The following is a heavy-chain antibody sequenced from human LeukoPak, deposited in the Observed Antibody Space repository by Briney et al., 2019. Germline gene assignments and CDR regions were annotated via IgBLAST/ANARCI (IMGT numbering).Heavy chain of an antibody. V-gene: IGHV1-69*04. CDR1: GGTFSSYA. CDR2: IIPILGIA. Sequence: ASVKVSCKASGGTFSSYAISWVRQAPGQGLEWMGRIIPILGIANYAQKFQGRVTITADKSTSTAYMELSSLRSEDTAVYYCASEGVWQPYYFDYWGQGTLVTVSS. D-gene: IGHD6-13*01. J-gene: IGHJ4*02. CDR3: ASEGVWQPYYFDY.